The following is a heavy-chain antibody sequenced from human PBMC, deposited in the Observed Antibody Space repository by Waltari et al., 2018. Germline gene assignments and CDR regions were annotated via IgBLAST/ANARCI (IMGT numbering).Heavy chain of an antibody. J-gene: IGHJ3*02. CDR2: INQSGSH. CDR1: GGSFSGYY. Sequence: QVQLQQWGAGLLKPSETLSLTCAFYGGSFSGYYWSWIRQPPGKGLEWIGEINQSGSHNYNPSLKSRVTISVDTAKNQFYLKLSSRRSEDTAVYYCATFRGQQPGDAFDIWGQGTMVTVSS. D-gene: IGHD6-13*01. V-gene: IGHV4-34*01. CDR3: ATFRGQQPGDAFDI.